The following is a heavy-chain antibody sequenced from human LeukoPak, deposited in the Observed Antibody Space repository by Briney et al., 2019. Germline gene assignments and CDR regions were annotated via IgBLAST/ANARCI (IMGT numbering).Heavy chain of an antibody. V-gene: IGHV1-18*01. Sequence: ASVKVSCKASGYTFTSYGISWVRQAPGQGLEWTGWVSAYNGNTNYAQKLQGRVTMTTDTSTSTAYMELRSLRSDDTAVYYCARVPPRESSPGVVGATRKPYYFDYWGQGTLVTVSS. CDR2: VSAYNGNT. J-gene: IGHJ4*02. CDR1: GYTFTSYG. CDR3: ARVPPRESSPGVVGATRKPYYFDY. D-gene: IGHD1-26*01.